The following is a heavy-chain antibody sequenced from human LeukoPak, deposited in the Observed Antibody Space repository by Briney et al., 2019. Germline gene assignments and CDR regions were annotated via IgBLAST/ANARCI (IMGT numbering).Heavy chain of an antibody. CDR3: ARAPPAAVDWFDP. V-gene: IGHV1-18*04. J-gene: IGHJ5*02. CDR2: ISAYNGNT. Sequence: ASVKVSCKASGYTFTSYYIHWVRQAPGQGLEWMGWISAYNGNTNYAQKLQGRVTMTTDTSTSTAYMELRSLRSDDTAVYYCARAPPAAVDWFDPWGQGTLVTVSS. CDR1: GYTFTSYY. D-gene: IGHD6-13*01.